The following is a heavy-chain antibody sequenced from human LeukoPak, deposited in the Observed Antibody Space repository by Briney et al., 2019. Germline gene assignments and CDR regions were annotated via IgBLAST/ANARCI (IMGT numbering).Heavy chain of an antibody. V-gene: IGHV3-7*01. J-gene: IGHJ4*02. CDR2: RSQDGGET. CDR1: KFTFSNNW. Sequence: GESLRLSCAASKFTFSNNWMSWVRQARGKGLELVASRSQDGGETFYVDSVRGRFTISRDNAKKSLYLEMNRLRVDDTAVYYCSRGAGSGDDFGGQGTLVTVSS. D-gene: IGHD4-17*01. CDR3: SRGAGSGDDF.